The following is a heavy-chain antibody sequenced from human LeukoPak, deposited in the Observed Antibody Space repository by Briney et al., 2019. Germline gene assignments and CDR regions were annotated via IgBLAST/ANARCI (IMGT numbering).Heavy chain of an antibody. J-gene: IGHJ4*02. CDR1: GFTFSSCA. CDR3: AKDSQRDYYDSSGFSH. Sequence: GGSLRLSCAASGFTFSSCAMSWVRQAPGKGLEWVSCISGIGGSTYYADSVKGRLTISRDNSKSTLYLQMNSLRAEDTAVYYCAKDSQRDYYDSSGFSHWGPGALVTVSS. CDR2: ISGIGGST. D-gene: IGHD3-22*01. V-gene: IGHV3-23*01.